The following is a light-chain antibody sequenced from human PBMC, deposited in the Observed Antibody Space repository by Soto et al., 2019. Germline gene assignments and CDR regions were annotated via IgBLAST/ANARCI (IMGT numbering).Light chain of an antibody. CDR3: AAWDDSLNDPLVI. Sequence: QSVLTQPASVSGSPGQSITISCTGTSSDVGTYNYVSWYQQHPGKAPKLLIYEVSKRPSGVSDRFSGSTSGNTASLTISGLQAEDEADYYCAAWDDSLNDPLVIFGGGTKLTVL. CDR2: EVS. V-gene: IGLV2-14*01. CDR1: SSDVGTYNY. J-gene: IGLJ2*01.